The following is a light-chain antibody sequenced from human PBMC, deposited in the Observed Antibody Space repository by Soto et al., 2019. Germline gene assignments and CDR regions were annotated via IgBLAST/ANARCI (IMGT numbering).Light chain of an antibody. CDR1: SSDVGSYNR. Sequence: QSALTQPPSVSGSPGQSVTISCTGTSSDVGSYNRLSWYQQPPGTAPKLIMYEVNTRPSGVPDRFSGSKSGSTASLTISGLQAEDEADYYCCSYAGSNTLIFGGGTKVTVL. CDR3: CSYAGSNTLI. CDR2: EVN. V-gene: IGLV2-18*02. J-gene: IGLJ2*01.